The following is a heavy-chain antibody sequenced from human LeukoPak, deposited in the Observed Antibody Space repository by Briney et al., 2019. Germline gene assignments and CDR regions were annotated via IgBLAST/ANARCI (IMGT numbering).Heavy chain of an antibody. D-gene: IGHD3-10*01. V-gene: IGHV3-30-3*01. CDR1: GFTFSSYA. CDR3: ARGPPYGSGSPNMDV. Sequence: GGSLRLSCAASGFTFSSYAMSWVRQAPGKGLEWVAVISYDGSNKYYADSVKGRFTISRDNSKNTLYLQMNSLRAEDTAVYYCARGPPYGSGSPNMDVWGKGTTVTVSS. J-gene: IGHJ6*03. CDR2: ISYDGSNK.